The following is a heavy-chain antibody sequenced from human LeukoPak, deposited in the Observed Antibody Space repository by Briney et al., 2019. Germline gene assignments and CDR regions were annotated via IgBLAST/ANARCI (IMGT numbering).Heavy chain of an antibody. V-gene: IGHV3-7*01. Sequence: GGSLRLSCAASGFTFSSYWMSWVRQSPGKGLEWVANIKQDGSEKYYVDSVKGRFTISRDNAKNSLYLQMNSLRAEDTAVYYCARDPTILTGYYTPYGMDVWGQGTTVTVSS. D-gene: IGHD3-9*01. J-gene: IGHJ6*02. CDR2: IKQDGSEK. CDR3: ARDPTILTGYYTPYGMDV. CDR1: GFTFSSYW.